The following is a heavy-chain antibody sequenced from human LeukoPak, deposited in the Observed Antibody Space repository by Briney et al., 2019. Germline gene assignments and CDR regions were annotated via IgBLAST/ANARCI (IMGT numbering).Heavy chain of an antibody. Sequence: PGRSLGLSCAASGFTFSSYGMHWVRQAPGKGLEWVAVIWYDGSNKYYADSVKVRFTISRDNSKNTLYLQMNSLRAEDTAVYYCARDEYYYDSSGYYINWGQGTLVTVSS. CDR1: GFTFSSYG. V-gene: IGHV3-33*01. CDR3: ARDEYYYDSSGYYIN. CDR2: IWYDGSNK. D-gene: IGHD3-22*01. J-gene: IGHJ4*02.